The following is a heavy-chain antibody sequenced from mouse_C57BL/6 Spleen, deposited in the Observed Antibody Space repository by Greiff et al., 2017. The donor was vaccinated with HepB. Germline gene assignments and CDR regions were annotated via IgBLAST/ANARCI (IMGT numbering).Heavy chain of an antibody. CDR3: ARKKGNYRYFDV. CDR2: IRNKANGYTT. V-gene: IGHV7-3*01. J-gene: IGHJ1*03. D-gene: IGHD2-1*01. Sequence: EVQRVESGGGLVQPGGSLSLSCAASGFTFTDYYMSWVRQPPGKALEWLGFIRNKANGYTTEYSASVKGRFTTSRDNSQSILYLQMNALRAEDSATYYCARKKGNYRYFDVWGTGTTVTVSS. CDR1: GFTFTDYY.